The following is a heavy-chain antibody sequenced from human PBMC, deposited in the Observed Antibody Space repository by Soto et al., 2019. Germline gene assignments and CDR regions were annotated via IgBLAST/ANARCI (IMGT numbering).Heavy chain of an antibody. J-gene: IGHJ3*02. Sequence: GGSLRLSCAASGFTFSDYYMSWIRQAPGKGLEWVSYISSSGSTIYYADSVKGRFTNSRDKAKNSLYLQMNSLRAEDTAVYYCARDSEGHSSSWGAFDIWGQGTMVTVSS. CDR2: ISSSGSTI. V-gene: IGHV3-11*01. D-gene: IGHD6-13*01. CDR1: GFTFSDYY. CDR3: ARDSEGHSSSWGAFDI.